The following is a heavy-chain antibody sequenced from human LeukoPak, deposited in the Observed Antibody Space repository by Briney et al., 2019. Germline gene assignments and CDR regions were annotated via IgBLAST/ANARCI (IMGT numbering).Heavy chain of an antibody. Sequence: SLRLSCAASGFTFSSYAMHWVRQAPGKGLEWVAVISYDGSNKYFADSVKGRFTISRDNSKNTLYLQMNSLRAEDTAVYYCAKGYQLLDPHYYYYMDVWGKGTTVTVSS. D-gene: IGHD2-2*01. CDR1: GFTFSSYA. J-gene: IGHJ6*03. CDR2: ISYDGSNK. CDR3: AKGYQLLDPHYYYYMDV. V-gene: IGHV3-30-3*01.